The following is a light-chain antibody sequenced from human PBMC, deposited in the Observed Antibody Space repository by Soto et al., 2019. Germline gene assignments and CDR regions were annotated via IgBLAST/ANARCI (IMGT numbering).Light chain of an antibody. CDR3: QQSYGSPQT. Sequence: DIQMTQSPSSLSASVGDRVTITCRASQSINRYLNWYQQKPGKAPKLLIYAASSLQSGVPSRFSGSGSGTDFTLTISSLQPEDFATYYCQQSYGSPQTFGQGTKVDIK. CDR1: QSINRY. V-gene: IGKV1-39*01. CDR2: AAS. J-gene: IGKJ1*01.